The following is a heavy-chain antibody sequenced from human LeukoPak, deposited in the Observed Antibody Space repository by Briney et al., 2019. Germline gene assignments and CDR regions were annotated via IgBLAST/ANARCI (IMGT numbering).Heavy chain of an antibody. CDR2: IYHSGTI. J-gene: IGHJ5*02. CDR3: ARRPIVGSTGFYFDP. Sequence: PGGSLRLSCAASGFTVSSNYMSWVRQAPGKGLEWIGSIYHSGTIYYNPSLKSRVTISVDTSKNQFSLKLASLTAADTAVYYCARRPIVGSTGFYFDPWGPGTLVTVSS. CDR1: GFTVSSNY. V-gene: IGHV4-38-2*01. D-gene: IGHD1-26*01.